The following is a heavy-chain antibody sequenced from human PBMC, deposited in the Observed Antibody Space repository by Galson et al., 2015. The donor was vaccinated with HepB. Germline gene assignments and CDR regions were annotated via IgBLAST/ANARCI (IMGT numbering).Heavy chain of an antibody. D-gene: IGHD3-16*01. Sequence: QSGAEVTKPGESLKISCEGSGSTFTNYWIGWVRQMYGKGLEWMGLIYPGESDTRYSPSFQGKVTISADKSISTAYLQWTSLNASDTAIYYCARRKPYYENIQVCTFDMWGQGTMVTVSS. CDR2: IYPGESDT. CDR3: ARRKPYYENIQVCTFDM. V-gene: IGHV5-51*01. CDR1: GSTFTNYW. J-gene: IGHJ3*02.